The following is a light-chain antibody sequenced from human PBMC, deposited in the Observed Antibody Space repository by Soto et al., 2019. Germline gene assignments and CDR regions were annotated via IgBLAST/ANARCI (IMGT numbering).Light chain of an antibody. J-gene: IGLJ3*02. V-gene: IGLV2-23*02. Sequence: QSALTQSASVSGSPGQSITISCTGTSSDVGSYNLVSWYQQHPGKAPKLMIFEVTKRPSGVSNRFSGSQSGNTASLTISGLEAEDEADYYCCSYAGCSTWVFGGGTKLTVL. CDR1: SSDVGSYNL. CDR2: EVT. CDR3: CSYAGCSTWV.